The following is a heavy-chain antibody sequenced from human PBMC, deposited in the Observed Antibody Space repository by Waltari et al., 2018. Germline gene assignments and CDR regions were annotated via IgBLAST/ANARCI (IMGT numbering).Heavy chain of an antibody. D-gene: IGHD3-10*01. CDR2: ISGSGGVT. J-gene: IGHJ5*02. V-gene: IGHV3-23*01. CDR1: GFTFNNYA. CDR3: ARVPRIAVRGGDNWFDP. Sequence: EVQLFESGGTLAQPGGSLRLSCAASGFTFNNYAMTWVRQAPGKGLEWMSLISGSGGVTYYEDSIKGRFIISRDNSNSTLYLQMNSLRADDTAVYYCARVPRIAVRGGDNWFDPWGQGTRVTVAS.